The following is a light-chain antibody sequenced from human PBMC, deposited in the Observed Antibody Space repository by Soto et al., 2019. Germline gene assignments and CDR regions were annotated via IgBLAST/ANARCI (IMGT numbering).Light chain of an antibody. CDR2: EVS. CDR3: TSYTTSSTWV. Sequence: QSALTQPASVSGSPGQSITISCTGTSSDAGAYNYVSWYQQYPGKAPKLMISEVSNRPSGVSNRFSGSKSGNTASLTISGLQAEDEANYYCTSYTTSSTWVFGGGTKVTVL. J-gene: IGLJ3*02. V-gene: IGLV2-14*01. CDR1: SSDAGAYNY.